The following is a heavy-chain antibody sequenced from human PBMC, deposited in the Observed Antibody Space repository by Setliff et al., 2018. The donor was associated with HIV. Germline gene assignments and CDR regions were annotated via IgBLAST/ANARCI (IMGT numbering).Heavy chain of an antibody. V-gene: IGHV4-59*12. Sequence: SETLSLTCAVYGGSFSGYYWSWIRQPPGKGLEWIGYIYYSGRTNYNPSLKSRVTISIDTSNNQFSLKLKSVTAADTAVYYCATPVTSRGYYYMDVWGKGTTVTVSS. CDR2: IYYSGRT. CDR3: ATPVTSRGYYYMDV. CDR1: GGSFSGYY. J-gene: IGHJ6*03. D-gene: IGHD4-17*01.